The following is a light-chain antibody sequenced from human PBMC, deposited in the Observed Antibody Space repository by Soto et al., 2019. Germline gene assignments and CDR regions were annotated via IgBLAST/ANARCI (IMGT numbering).Light chain of an antibody. J-gene: IGLJ3*02. Sequence: QAVVTQPPSVSAAPGQNVTLSCSGGSSNIGKSYVSWFQQVPGAAPKLLIYDNIKRPSGIPERFSASKSGTSATLAITGLQSGDEADYYCGTWDSSDNGGGVFGGGTKLTVL. CDR1: SSNIGKSY. CDR2: DNI. V-gene: IGLV1-51*01. CDR3: GTWDSSDNGGGV.